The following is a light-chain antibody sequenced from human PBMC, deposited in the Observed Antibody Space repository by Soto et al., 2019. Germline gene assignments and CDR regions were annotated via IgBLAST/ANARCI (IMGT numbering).Light chain of an antibody. Sequence: QSVLTQPPSVSGAPGQRVTISCTRSSSNIGAGYDVHWYQPLPGTAPKLLIYGNSNRPSGVPDRFSGSKSGTSASLAITGLQAEDEADYYCQSYDSSLSGFHVVFGGGTKLTVL. CDR3: QSYDSSLSGFHVV. J-gene: IGLJ2*01. CDR2: GNS. CDR1: SSNIGAGYD. V-gene: IGLV1-40*01.